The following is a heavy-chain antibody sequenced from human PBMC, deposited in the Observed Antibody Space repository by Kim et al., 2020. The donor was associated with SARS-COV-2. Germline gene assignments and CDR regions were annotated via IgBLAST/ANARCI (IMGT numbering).Heavy chain of an antibody. CDR2: IYYSGST. V-gene: IGHV4-39*01. CDR3: ASHGGGSSVLVVYAAYFDY. J-gene: IGHJ4*02. D-gene: IGHD2-8*02. Sequence: SETLSLTCTVSGGSISSSSYYWGRIRQPPGKGLEWIGSIYYSGSTYYNPSLKSRVTISVDTSKNQFSLKLSSVTAADTAVYYCASHGGGSSVLVVYAAYFDYWGQGTLVTVSS. CDR1: GGSISSSSYY.